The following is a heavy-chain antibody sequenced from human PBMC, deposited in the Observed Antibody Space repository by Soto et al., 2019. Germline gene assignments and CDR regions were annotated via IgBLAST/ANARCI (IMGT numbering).Heavy chain of an antibody. J-gene: IGHJ6*02. V-gene: IGHV3-53*01. CDR3: ATALIAKYGMDV. CDR2: IYTDDNI. Sequence: EVQLVESGGGLVQPGGSLRLSCAAPGFTVSGNYVTWVRQAPGKGLEWVSVIYTDDNIYYADSVTGRFNISRDNSKNTFYLQMNRLRVEDTAVYYCATALIAKYGMDVWGQGTTVTVSS. D-gene: IGHD2-21*01. CDR1: GFTVSGNY.